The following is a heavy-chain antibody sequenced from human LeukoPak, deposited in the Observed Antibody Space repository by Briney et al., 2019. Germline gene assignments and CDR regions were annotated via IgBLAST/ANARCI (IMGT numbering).Heavy chain of an antibody. V-gene: IGHV4-30-2*01. J-gene: IGHJ3*02. CDR1: GGSISSGGYS. CDR3: ARGYCSSTSCYAWNAFDI. Sequence: SETLSLTCAVSGGSISSGGYSWSWIRQPPGEGLEWIGYIYHSGSTYYNPSLKSRVTISVDTSKNQFSLKLSSVTAADTAVYYGARGYCSSTSCYAWNAFDIWGQGTMVTVSS. CDR2: IYHSGST. D-gene: IGHD2-2*01.